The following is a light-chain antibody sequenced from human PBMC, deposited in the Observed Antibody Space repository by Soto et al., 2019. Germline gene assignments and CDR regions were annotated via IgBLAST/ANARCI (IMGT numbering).Light chain of an antibody. V-gene: IGLV2-8*01. Sequence: LAQPPSASGSPGQSVTISCTGTSSDVGGYNYVSWYQQHPGKAPKLMIYEVSKRPSGVPDRFSGSKSGNTASLTVSGLQAEDEADYYCSSYAGRNNFVFGTGTKV. CDR1: SSDVGGYNY. J-gene: IGLJ1*01. CDR2: EVS. CDR3: SSYAGRNNFV.